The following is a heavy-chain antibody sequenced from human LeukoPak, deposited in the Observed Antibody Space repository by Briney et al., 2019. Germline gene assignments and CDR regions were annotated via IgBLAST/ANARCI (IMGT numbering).Heavy chain of an antibody. CDR2: IFHSGDT. Sequence: SETLSLTCSVSGYPIRNGFHWGWIRQPPGKGLGWIGRIFHSGDTYYNPSLTSRVTISMDSSRNQFSLTLNSVTAADTAVYYCARIGAMAGIGWGDFDHWGQGNLVTVSS. J-gene: IGHJ4*02. D-gene: IGHD6-19*01. CDR3: ARIGAMAGIGWGDFDH. V-gene: IGHV4-38-2*02. CDR1: GYPIRNGFH.